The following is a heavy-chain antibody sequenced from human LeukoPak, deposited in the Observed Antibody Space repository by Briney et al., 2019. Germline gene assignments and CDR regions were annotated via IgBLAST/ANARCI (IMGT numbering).Heavy chain of an antibody. V-gene: IGHV3-7*01. CDR2: MEEDGSEI. CDR3: VKGGATRGRFEN. Sequence: GGSLRLSCAASGFPFDIQTMSWVRRAPGKGLDWVASMEEDGSEIYYVDSVKGRFTISRDNPKNSLSLQMNSLRVEDTAIYYCVKGGATRGRFENWGQGTLVTVSS. CDR1: GFPFDIQT. D-gene: IGHD1-26*01. J-gene: IGHJ4*02.